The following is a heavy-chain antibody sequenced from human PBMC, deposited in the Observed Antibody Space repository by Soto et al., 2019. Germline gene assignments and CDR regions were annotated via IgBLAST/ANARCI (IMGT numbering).Heavy chain of an antibody. D-gene: IGHD2-2*01. CDR3: VRHLYQPLLGGD. Sequence: QVQLQESGPGLVKPSETLSLTCTVSGGSISGYYWSWIRQPPGKGLEYIGYIHYSGRTNYNPSLKSSFNISIDTSSNQFSLNLNSVSVADTAVYYCVRHLYQPLLGGDWGQGTMVTVSS. CDR1: GGSISGYY. J-gene: IGHJ3*01. V-gene: IGHV4-59*08. CDR2: IHYSGRT.